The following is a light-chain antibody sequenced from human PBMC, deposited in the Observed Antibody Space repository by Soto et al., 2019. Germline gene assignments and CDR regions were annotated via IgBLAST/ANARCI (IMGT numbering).Light chain of an antibody. CDR2: DAS. J-gene: IGKJ4*01. CDR1: QGIGSW. Sequence: DIQMTQSPSYVSASLVYRFTITCLASQGIGSWLAWYQQHPGTAPKSIIYDASNLQSGVKSRFSGSGSGTEFTLTIRSLQHEDFATYYCQKVNNYQLTCGRGPTGDLK. CDR3: QKVNNYQLT. V-gene: IGKV1-12*01.